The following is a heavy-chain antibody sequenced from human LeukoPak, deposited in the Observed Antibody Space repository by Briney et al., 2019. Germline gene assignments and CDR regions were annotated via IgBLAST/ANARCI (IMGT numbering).Heavy chain of an antibody. Sequence: PSETLSLTCTVSGGSISSSSYYWGWIRQPPGKGLEWIGSIYYSGSTYYNPSLKSRVTISVDTSKNQFSLKLSSVTAADTAVYYCARVGWELTLDYWGQGTLVTVSS. CDR3: ARVGWELTLDY. CDR1: GGSISSSSYY. CDR2: IYYSGST. D-gene: IGHD4-23*01. J-gene: IGHJ4*02. V-gene: IGHV4-39*07.